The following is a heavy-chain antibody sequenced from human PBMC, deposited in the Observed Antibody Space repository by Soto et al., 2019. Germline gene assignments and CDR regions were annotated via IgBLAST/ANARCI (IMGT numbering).Heavy chain of an antibody. CDR3: ARDRPYDSSGYLDY. Sequence: TLSLTCAVSVGSLSSGGYSWSWNRQQPGKGLEWIGYIYHSGSTYYNPSLKSRVTISVDTSKNQFSLKLSSVTAADTAVYYCARDRPYDSSGYLDYWGQGTLVTVSS. V-gene: IGHV4-30-2*01. J-gene: IGHJ4*02. D-gene: IGHD3-22*01. CDR2: IYHSGST. CDR1: VGSLSSGGYS.